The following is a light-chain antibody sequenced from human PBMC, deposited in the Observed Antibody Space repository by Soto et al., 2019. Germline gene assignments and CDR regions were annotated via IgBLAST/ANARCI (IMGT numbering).Light chain of an antibody. V-gene: IGKV1-39*01. CDR3: RQSNSTLWT. J-gene: IGKJ1*01. CDR1: QSISSY. CDR2: AAS. Sequence: DIQMTQSPSSLSASVGDRVIITCRASQSISSYLNWYQQKPGKAPNLLIYAASSLQSGVPSTFSGSGSGTDFTLTISSLQPEDFATYYCRQSNSTLWTFGQGTQVEIK.